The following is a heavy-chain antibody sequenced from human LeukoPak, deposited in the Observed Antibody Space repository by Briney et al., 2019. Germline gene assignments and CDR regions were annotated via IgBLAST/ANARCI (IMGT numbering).Heavy chain of an antibody. CDR3: GSWTDYVDY. J-gene: IGHJ4*02. CDR2: IWPDGSKQ. V-gene: IGHV3-33*01. D-gene: IGHD3/OR15-3a*01. CDR1: GFSFSASG. Sequence: GGSLRLSCVVSGFSFSASGMHWVRQVPGKGLQWVAVIWPDGSKQYYAESVKGRFTVSRDNSRDTLYLQMNSLRAEDTALYYCGSWTDYVDYWGQGPLVTVSS.